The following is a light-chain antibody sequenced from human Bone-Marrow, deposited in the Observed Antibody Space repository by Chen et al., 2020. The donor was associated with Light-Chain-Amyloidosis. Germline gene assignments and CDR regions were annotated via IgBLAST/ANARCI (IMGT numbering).Light chain of an antibody. Sequence: SYELTQPPSVSVSPGQTARITCSGDDLPTKYAYWYQQKPGQAPVLVIHRDTERPSGISERFSGSSSGTTATLTISGVQAEDEADYQCQSADSSGTYDVIFGGGTKLTVL. J-gene: IGLJ2*01. V-gene: IGLV3-25*03. CDR1: DLPTKY. CDR2: RDT. CDR3: QSADSSGTYDVI.